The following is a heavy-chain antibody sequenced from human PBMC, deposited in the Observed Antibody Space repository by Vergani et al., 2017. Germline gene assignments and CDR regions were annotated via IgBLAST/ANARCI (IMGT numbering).Heavy chain of an antibody. CDR3: ARSQRTYYYDSSGYYGHAYGYFDL. Sequence: QVQLQESGPGLVKPSETLSLTCTVSGGSISSYYWSWIRQPPGKGLEWIGYIYYSGSTNYNPSLKSRVTISVDTSKNQFSLKLSSVTAADTAVYYCARSQRTYYYDSSGYYGHAYGYFDLWGRGTLVTVSS. D-gene: IGHD3-22*01. J-gene: IGHJ2*01. CDR2: IYYSGST. CDR1: GGSISSYY. V-gene: IGHV4-59*01.